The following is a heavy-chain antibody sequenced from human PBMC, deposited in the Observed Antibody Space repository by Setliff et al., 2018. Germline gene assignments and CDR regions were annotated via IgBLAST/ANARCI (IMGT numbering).Heavy chain of an antibody. CDR3: ARDGSIEVGPGTNQELDV. D-gene: IGHD2-2*01. CDR1: GFTFSTYS. J-gene: IGHJ6*04. V-gene: IGHV3-21*04. Sequence: GGSLRLSCAASGFTFSTYSFNWVRQAPGKGLEWVSAISSTSTYIYYADSVKGRFTISRDNSKNSLYLQMNSLRAEDTAVYYCARDGSIEVGPGTNQELDVWGTGTTVTVYS. CDR2: ISSTSTYI.